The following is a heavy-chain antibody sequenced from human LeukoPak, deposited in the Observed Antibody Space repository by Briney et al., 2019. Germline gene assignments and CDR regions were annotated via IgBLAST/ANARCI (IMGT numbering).Heavy chain of an antibody. J-gene: IGHJ4*02. Sequence: GGTLRLSCAASGFTFSSYGMSWVRQAPGKGLEWVSAISGSGGSTYYADSVKGRFTISRDNSKNTLYLQMNSLRAEDTAVYYCAGGYSSSWYDYWGQGTLVTVSS. CDR3: AGGYSSSWYDY. V-gene: IGHV3-23*01. D-gene: IGHD6-13*01. CDR2: ISGSGGST. CDR1: GFTFSSYG.